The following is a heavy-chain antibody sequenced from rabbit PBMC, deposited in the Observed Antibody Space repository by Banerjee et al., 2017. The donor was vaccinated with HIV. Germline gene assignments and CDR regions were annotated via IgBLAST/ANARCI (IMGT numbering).Heavy chain of an antibody. CDR1: GFTLSSYW. CDR2: ITAGKDIT. D-gene: IGHD4-1*01. CDR3: ARDLAGVTGWNFNL. Sequence: GDLVKPGASLTLTCTASGFTLSSYWMSWVRQAPGKGLEWIGSITAGKDITYYASWAKGRFTISKTSWTTVTLQMTSLTAADTATYFCARDLAGVTGWNFNLWGPGTLVT. J-gene: IGHJ4*01. V-gene: IGHV1S40*01.